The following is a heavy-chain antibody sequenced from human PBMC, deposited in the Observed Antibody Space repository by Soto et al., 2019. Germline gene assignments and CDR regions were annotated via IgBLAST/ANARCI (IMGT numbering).Heavy chain of an antibody. CDR2: ICPGDSET. D-gene: IGHD6-6*01. V-gene: IGHV5-51*01. Sequence: GESLKISCKGSAYSFTTYCIGWVRQMPGKGLEWMGIICPGDSETRYGPSFQGQVTFSADKSITTAYLQWSSLKASDTAMYYCARQGSSQSFDIWGQGTMVTVSS. J-gene: IGHJ3*02. CDR1: AYSFTTYC. CDR3: ARQGSSQSFDI.